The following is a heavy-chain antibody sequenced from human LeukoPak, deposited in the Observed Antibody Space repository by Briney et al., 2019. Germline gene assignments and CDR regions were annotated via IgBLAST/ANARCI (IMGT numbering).Heavy chain of an antibody. Sequence: GGSLRLSCVASGFTFSDYDMHWARQAPGKGPEWVAVIWYDGSNTYYADSVKGRFTTSRDNSKYTLYLQMNSLRAEDTAVYFCARDVDPWGQGTLVTVSS. V-gene: IGHV3-33*01. CDR2: IWYDGSNT. J-gene: IGHJ5*02. CDR3: ARDVDP. CDR1: GFTFSDYD.